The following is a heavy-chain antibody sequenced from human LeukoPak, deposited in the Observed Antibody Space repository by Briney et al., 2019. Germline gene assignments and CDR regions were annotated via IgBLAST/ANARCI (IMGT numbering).Heavy chain of an antibody. CDR2: ITSGGGTT. Sequence: GGSLRLSCAASGFTFSNYAMSWVRQAPRKALEWVSAITSGGGTTYYAGSVKGRFTISRDNSKNTLYLQMNSLRAEDTAVYYCARDPPRAAWVFDYWGQGTLVSVSS. J-gene: IGHJ4*02. CDR3: ARDPPRAAWVFDY. D-gene: IGHD6-25*01. V-gene: IGHV3-23*01. CDR1: GFTFSNYA.